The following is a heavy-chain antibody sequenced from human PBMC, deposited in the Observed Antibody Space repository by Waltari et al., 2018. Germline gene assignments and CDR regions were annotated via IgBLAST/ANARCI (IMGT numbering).Heavy chain of an antibody. J-gene: IGHJ5*02. V-gene: IGHV4-38-2*02. Sequence: QVQLQESGPGLVKRSETLSLTCAAPGYSTRSTYYWGWTGQSPGRGPGWIGSIFHSGSTYYNPSLKSRVTRSVDTSKNQFSLTLSSVTAAYTAVYYCATDPSYYGSGTYWAGWFDPWGQGTLVTVSS. CDR3: ATDPSYYGSGTYWAGWFDP. CDR2: IFHSGST. D-gene: IGHD3-10*01. CDR1: GYSTRSTYY.